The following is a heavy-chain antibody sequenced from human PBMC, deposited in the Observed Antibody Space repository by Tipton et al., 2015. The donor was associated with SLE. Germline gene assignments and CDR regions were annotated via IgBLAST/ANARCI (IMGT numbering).Heavy chain of an antibody. V-gene: IGHV4-39*01. CDR3: ARRCSSTSCSAGFDP. D-gene: IGHD2-2*01. Sequence: TLSLTCTVSGGSISSGSYYWGWIRQPPGKGLEWIGSIYYSGSTYCNPSLKSRVTISVDTSKNQFSLKLTSVTAADTAVYYCARRCSSTSCSAGFDPWGQGTLVTVSS. J-gene: IGHJ5*02. CDR1: GGSISSGSYY. CDR2: IYYSGST.